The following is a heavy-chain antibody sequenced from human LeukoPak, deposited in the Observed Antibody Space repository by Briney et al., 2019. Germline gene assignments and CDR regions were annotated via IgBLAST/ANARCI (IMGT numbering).Heavy chain of an antibody. J-gene: IGHJ4*02. V-gene: IGHV1-69*05. CDR3: ASSAPHDYDSSGYSLDY. CDR1: GGTFSSYA. D-gene: IGHD3-22*01. Sequence: VASAKVSCKASGGTFSSYAIRWVREAPGEGREWMGRLFAIFGTANYAQKFQGRVTITTDESTSTDYMELSSLRSDDTAVYYCASSAPHDYDSSGYSLDYWGQGVLVTAAS. CDR2: LFAIFGTA.